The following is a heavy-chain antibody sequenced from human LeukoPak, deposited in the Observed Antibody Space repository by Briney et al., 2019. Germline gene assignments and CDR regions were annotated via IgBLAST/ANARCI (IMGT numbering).Heavy chain of an antibody. CDR3: ARYGRNWDLDS. J-gene: IGHJ4*02. CDR1: GFTFSSFW. CDR2: IKQDGSEK. D-gene: IGHD7-27*01. V-gene: IGHV3-7*01. Sequence: PGGSLRLSCAASGFTFSSFWMSWVRQAPGKGLEWVAHIKQDGSEKYYVDSVKGRYTISRDNAQNSLYLQMNNLRVEDTAVYYCARYGRNWDLDSWGQGTLVTVS.